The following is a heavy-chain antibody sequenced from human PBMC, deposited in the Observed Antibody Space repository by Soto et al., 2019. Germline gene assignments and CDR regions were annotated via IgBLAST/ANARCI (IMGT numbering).Heavy chain of an antibody. V-gene: IGHV3-15*07. J-gene: IGHJ4*01. D-gene: IGHD3-22*01. CDR2: IKSKTDGGTT. Sequence: GGSLRLSCAASGFTFSNAWINWVRQAPGKGLEWVGRIKSKTDGGTTDYAAPVKGRFAISRDDSKNMVYLEMNSLKTEDTAVYYCTTDAYITMIVVRFVYWGHGTLVTVFS. CDR1: GFTFSNAW. CDR3: TTDAYITMIVVRFVY.